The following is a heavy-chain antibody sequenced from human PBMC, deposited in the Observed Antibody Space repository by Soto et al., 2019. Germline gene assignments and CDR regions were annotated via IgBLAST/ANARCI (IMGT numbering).Heavy chain of an antibody. CDR1: GFTFSSHW. CDR3: VSYNWKYPFDY. J-gene: IGHJ4*02. V-gene: IGHV3-74*01. D-gene: IGHD1-7*01. CDR2: VSGDGRTT. Sequence: SLRLSCAASGFTFSSHWMHWVRQAPGKGLVWVSQVSGDGRTTSYADSVEGRFTISRDNAKNTLYLQMNSLRADDTAVYYCVSYNWKYPFDYWGQGTLVTVS.